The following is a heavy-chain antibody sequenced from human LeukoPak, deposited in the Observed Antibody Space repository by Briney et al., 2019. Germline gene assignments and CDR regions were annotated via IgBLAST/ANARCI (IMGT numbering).Heavy chain of an antibody. D-gene: IGHD3-3*01. Sequence: PSETLSLTCAVYGGSFSGYYWSWIRQPPGKGLEWIGEINHSGSTNYNPSLKSRVTISVDTSKNQFSLKLSSVTAADTAVYYCARSLYDSLSVIKEYYFDYWGQGTLVTVSS. CDR1: GGSFSGYY. CDR3: ARSLYDSLSVIKEYYFDY. V-gene: IGHV4-34*01. CDR2: INHSGST. J-gene: IGHJ4*02.